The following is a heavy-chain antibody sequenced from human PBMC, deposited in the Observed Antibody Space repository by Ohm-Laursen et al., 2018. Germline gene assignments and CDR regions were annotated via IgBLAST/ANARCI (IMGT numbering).Heavy chain of an antibody. D-gene: IGHD2-21*01. J-gene: IGHJ4*02. CDR1: GFTFSTYA. Sequence: SLRLSCSASGFTFSTYAMTWVRQAPGKGLEWVSAISGSGGSTYYAESVKGRFTISRDKSKSTLYLQMNSLRAEDTAVYYCAKEALGEESYFFDYWGQGTLVTVSS. CDR2: ISGSGGST. CDR3: AKEALGEESYFFDY. V-gene: IGHV3-23*01.